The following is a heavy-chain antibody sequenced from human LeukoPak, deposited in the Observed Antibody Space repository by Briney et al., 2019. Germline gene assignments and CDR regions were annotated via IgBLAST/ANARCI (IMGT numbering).Heavy chain of an antibody. CDR2: IRYDGSNK. CDR1: GFTFSSYG. V-gene: IGHV3-30*02. D-gene: IGHD6-19*01. CDR3: AKDHPKEYTSGWYAPDS. Sequence: GGSLRLSCAASGFTFSSYGMHWVRQAPGKGLEWVAFIRYDGSNKYYADSVKGRFTISRDNSKNTLLLQMNSLRAEDTAIYYCAKDHPKEYTSGWYAPDSWGQGTLVTVSS. J-gene: IGHJ4*02.